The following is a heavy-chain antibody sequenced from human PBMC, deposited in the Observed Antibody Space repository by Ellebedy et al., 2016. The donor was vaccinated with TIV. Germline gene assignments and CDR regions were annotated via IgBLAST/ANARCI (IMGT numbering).Heavy chain of an antibody. CDR2: IYSGGST. Sequence: GESLKISCAASGFTVSSNYMSWVRQAPGKGLEWVSVIYSGGSTYYADSVKGRFTISRDNSKNTLYLQMNSLRAEDTAVYYCASSAYYYDSSGYYSTYFDYWGQGTLVTVSS. V-gene: IGHV3-53*01. CDR1: GFTVSSNY. D-gene: IGHD3-22*01. J-gene: IGHJ4*02. CDR3: ASSAYYYDSSGYYSTYFDY.